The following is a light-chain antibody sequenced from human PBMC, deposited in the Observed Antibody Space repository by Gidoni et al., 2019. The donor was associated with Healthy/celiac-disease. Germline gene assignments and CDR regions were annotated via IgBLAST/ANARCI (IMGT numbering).Light chain of an antibody. Sequence: EIVMTQSPATLSVSPGERATISGRASQSVSSNLAWYQQKPGQAPRLLIYGASTRATGIPARFSGSGSGTVFTLTISSLQSEDFAVYYCQQYNNWPQTFGQGTKLEIK. J-gene: IGKJ2*01. CDR3: QQYNNWPQT. CDR1: QSVSSN. V-gene: IGKV3-15*01. CDR2: GAS.